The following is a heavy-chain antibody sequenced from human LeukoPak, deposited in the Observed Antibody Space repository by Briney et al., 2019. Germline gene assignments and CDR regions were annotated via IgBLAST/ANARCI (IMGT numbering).Heavy chain of an antibody. V-gene: IGHV4-4*07. CDR3: ARRTRGTYGADYYYSYYMDV. CDR1: GGSISIYY. D-gene: IGHD4-17*01. J-gene: IGHJ6*03. Sequence: SETLSLTCTVSGGSISIYYWNWIRQPAGKGLEWIGRIFTSGITNYDPSLKSRVTMSVDTSKNQFSLNLSSVTAADTAVYYCARRTRGTYGADYYYSYYMDVWGKGTPVTVSS. CDR2: IFTSGIT.